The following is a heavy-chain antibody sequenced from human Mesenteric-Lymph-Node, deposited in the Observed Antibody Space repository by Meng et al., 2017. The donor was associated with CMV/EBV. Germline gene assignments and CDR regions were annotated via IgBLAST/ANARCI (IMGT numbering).Heavy chain of an antibody. Sequence: GESLKISCQASEYSFANFWIGWVRQMPGKGLEWMGIIYPVDSDTKYRPSFQGQVTISADKSSNTAYLQWSSLKASDTAIYYCATSFTTAWSYAFDIWGQGTMVTVSS. V-gene: IGHV5-51*01. J-gene: IGHJ3*02. CDR2: IYPVDSDT. CDR1: EYSFANFW. CDR3: ATSFTTAWSYAFDI. D-gene: IGHD1-14*01.